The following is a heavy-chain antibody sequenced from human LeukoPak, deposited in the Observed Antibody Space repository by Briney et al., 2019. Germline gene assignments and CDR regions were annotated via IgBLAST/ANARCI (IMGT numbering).Heavy chain of an antibody. J-gene: IGHJ4*02. CDR3: ARAMVKEILLDY. D-gene: IGHD2-15*01. CDR1: GYTFTSYY. V-gene: IGHV1-46*01. CDR2: INPSGGST. Sequence: ASVTVSCKASGYTFTSYYMHWVRQAPGQGLEWMGIINPSGGSTSYAQKFQGRVTMTRDMSTSTVYMELSSLRSEDTAVYYCARAMVKEILLDYWGQGTLVTVSS.